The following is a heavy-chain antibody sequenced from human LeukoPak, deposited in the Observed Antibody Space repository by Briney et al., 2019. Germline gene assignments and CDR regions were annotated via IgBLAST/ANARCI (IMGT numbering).Heavy chain of an antibody. CDR1: GFTFSSYG. Sequence: GGSLRLSYAASGFTFSSYGMHWVRQAPGKGLVWVSRINADGSSTNYADSVKGRFTISRDNAKNTLYLQMNSLRAEDTAVYFCTRDAWMASTPLDYWGQGTLVTVPS. D-gene: IGHD5-24*01. CDR2: INADGSST. V-gene: IGHV3-74*01. CDR3: TRDAWMASTPLDY. J-gene: IGHJ4*02.